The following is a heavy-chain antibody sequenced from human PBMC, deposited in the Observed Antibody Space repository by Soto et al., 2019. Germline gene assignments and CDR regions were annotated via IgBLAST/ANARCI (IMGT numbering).Heavy chain of an antibody. V-gene: IGHV4-4*02. CDR2: IYHSGTF. D-gene: IGHD2-15*01. CDR3: VRSVPAATWAYNGMDV. CDR1: GGSVESSSC. Sequence: QVRLKESGPGLVKPSGTLSLTCAVSGGSVESSSCWSWVRQAPGKGLEWIGEIYHSGTFNYNPSLASRVSVSVDKSTNQFSLNLNFVTAADTAVYYCVRSVPAATWAYNGMDVWGQGTTVTVSS. J-gene: IGHJ6*02.